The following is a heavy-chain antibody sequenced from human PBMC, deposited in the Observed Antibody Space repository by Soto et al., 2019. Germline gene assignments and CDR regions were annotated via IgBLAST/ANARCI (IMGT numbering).Heavy chain of an antibody. CDR3: GNAGVYSGSWVDY. Sequence: QVQLVESGGGVVQPGRSLRLSCAASGFTFSSYAMHWVRQAPGKGLEWVAVISYDGSNKYYADSVKGRFTFSRDNSKTTLDLQMSGLRAEDTAVYGWGNAGVYSGSWVDYWGQGTEATVSS. D-gene: IGHD6-13*01. V-gene: IGHV3-30-3*01. CDR1: GFTFSSYA. J-gene: IGHJ4*02. CDR2: ISYDGSNK.